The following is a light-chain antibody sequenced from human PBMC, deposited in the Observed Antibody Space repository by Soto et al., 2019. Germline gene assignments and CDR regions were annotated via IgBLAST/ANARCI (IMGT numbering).Light chain of an antibody. J-gene: IGKJ5*01. CDR3: QQYKNWPSIT. CDR2: GAS. V-gene: IGKV3-15*01. CDR1: QSVSSN. Sequence: EIVMTQSPATLSVSPGERATLSCRASQSVSSNLAWYQQKPGQAPRLLIYGASTRATGIPVNFSGSGSGTEFTLTISSLQSADFAVYYCQQYKNWPSITFGQGTRLEIK.